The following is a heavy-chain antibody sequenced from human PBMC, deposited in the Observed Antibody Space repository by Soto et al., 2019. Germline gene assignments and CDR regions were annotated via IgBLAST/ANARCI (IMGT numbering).Heavy chain of an antibody. CDR1: GFTFDDYA. Sequence: GGSLRLSCAASGFTFDDYAMHWVRQAPGKGLEWVSLISWDGGSTYYADSVKGRFTISRDNSKNSLYLQMNSLRAEDTALYYCARRKTGLKILDYYYGMDVWGQGTTVTVYS. V-gene: IGHV3-43D*04. CDR2: ISWDGGST. J-gene: IGHJ6*02. D-gene: IGHD7-27*01. CDR3: ARRKTGLKILDYYYGMDV.